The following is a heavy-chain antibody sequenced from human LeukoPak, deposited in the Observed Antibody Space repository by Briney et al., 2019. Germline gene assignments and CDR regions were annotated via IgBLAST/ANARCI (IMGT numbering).Heavy chain of an antibody. CDR1: GGSFSGYY. J-gene: IGHJ4*02. D-gene: IGHD3-22*01. CDR3: ARAPGDYYDSSGYYTSWD. Sequence: SETLSLTCAVYGGSFSGYYWSWIRQPPGKGLEWIGEINHSGSTNYNPSLKSRVTISVDTSKNQFSLKLSSVTAADTAVYYCARAPGDYYDSSGYYTSWDWGQGTVVTVSS. CDR2: INHSGST. V-gene: IGHV4-34*01.